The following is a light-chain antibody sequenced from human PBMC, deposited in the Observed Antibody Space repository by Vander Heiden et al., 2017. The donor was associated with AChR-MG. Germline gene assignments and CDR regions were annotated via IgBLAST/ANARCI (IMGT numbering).Light chain of an antibody. CDR1: NSNIGAGYD. CDR2: GNT. Sequence: QSVLTQPPSVSGAPGPRVTISCTGTNSNIGAGYDVNWYQQLPTSAPKVVIFGNTRRPSGVPDRFSGSRSGTSASLAITGLQAEDEADYYCQSYDSSLSGSVFGGGTKLTVL. CDR3: QSYDSSLSGSV. V-gene: IGLV1-40*01. J-gene: IGLJ3*02.